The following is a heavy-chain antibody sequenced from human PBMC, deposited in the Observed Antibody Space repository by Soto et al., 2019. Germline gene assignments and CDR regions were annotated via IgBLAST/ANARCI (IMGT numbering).Heavy chain of an antibody. Sequence: EVQLVESGGGLVQPGRSLRLSCAASGFTFDDYAMHWVRQAPGKGLEWVSGISWNSGSIGYADSVKGRFTISRDNAKNSLYLQMNSLRAEDTALYYCAKDHPAGNGAFDIWGQGTMVTVSS. J-gene: IGHJ3*02. CDR2: ISWNSGSI. CDR1: GFTFDDYA. D-gene: IGHD6-19*01. CDR3: AKDHPAGNGAFDI. V-gene: IGHV3-9*01.